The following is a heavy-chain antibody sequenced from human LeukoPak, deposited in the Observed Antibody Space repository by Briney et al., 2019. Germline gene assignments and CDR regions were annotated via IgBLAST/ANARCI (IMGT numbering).Heavy chain of an antibody. Sequence: PGGSLRLSCTASGFTFNNYWMHWVRQAPGKGLVWVSRIDTDGSSTIYADFVKGRFTISRDNSKNTLFLQMSSLRAEDTAVYYCAREYDFGLDYWGQGTLVTVSS. V-gene: IGHV3-74*01. D-gene: IGHD3-3*01. CDR1: GFTFNNYW. J-gene: IGHJ4*02. CDR2: IDTDGSST. CDR3: AREYDFGLDY.